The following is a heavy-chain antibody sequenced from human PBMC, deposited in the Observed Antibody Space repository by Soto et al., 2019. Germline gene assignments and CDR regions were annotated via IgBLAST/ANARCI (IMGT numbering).Heavy chain of an antibody. D-gene: IGHD3-9*01. CDR1: GCSISSSSYY. CDR2: IYYSGST. Sequence: QLQLQESGPGLVKPSETLSLTCTVSGCSISSSSYYWGWIRQPPGKGLEWIGSIYYSGSTYYNPSLKSRVTISVDTSRNQFSLKLTSVTAADTAVYYCARTELRDFDWLFQEGIDYWGQGTLVTVSS. J-gene: IGHJ4*02. V-gene: IGHV4-39*01. CDR3: ARTELRDFDWLFQEGIDY.